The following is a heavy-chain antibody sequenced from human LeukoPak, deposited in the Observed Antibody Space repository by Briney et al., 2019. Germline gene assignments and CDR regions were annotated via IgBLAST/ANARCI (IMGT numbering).Heavy chain of an antibody. V-gene: IGHV1-2*02. D-gene: IGHD2-2*02. CDR1: GYTFTSYF. Sequence: ASVQVSCKASGYTFTSYFLHWVRQAPGQGLEWMGRINPSSGGTNYAHNFQGRVTLTRDTSISTAYMELSSLTSDDTAVYYCATLSGYTMTDFDYWGQGTLVTVSS. CDR2: INPSSGGT. J-gene: IGHJ4*02. CDR3: ATLSGYTMTDFDY.